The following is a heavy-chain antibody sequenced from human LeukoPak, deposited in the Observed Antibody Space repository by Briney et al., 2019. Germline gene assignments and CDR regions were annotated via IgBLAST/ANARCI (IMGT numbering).Heavy chain of an antibody. Sequence: GGSLRLSCAASGFTFSSYSMNWVRQAPGKGLEWVSSISSSSSYIYYADSVKGRLTISRDNAKNSLYLQMNSLRAEDTAVYYCARDWGYCSSTSCPEVYYFDYWGQGTLVTVSS. J-gene: IGHJ4*02. CDR2: ISSSSSYI. D-gene: IGHD2-2*01. CDR3: ARDWGYCSSTSCPEVYYFDY. V-gene: IGHV3-21*01. CDR1: GFTFSSYS.